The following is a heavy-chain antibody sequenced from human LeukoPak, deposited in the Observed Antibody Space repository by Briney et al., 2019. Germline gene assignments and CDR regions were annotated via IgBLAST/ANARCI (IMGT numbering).Heavy chain of an antibody. CDR3: ARSAIVVPAAIHFDY. CDR1: GYTFTGYY. Sequence: ASVKVSCKASGYTFTGYYMHWVRQAPGQGLEWMGWINPNSGGTNYAQKFQGRVTMTRDMSISTAYMELSRLRSDDTAVYYCARSAIVVPAAIHFDYWGQGTLVTVSS. V-gene: IGHV1-2*02. J-gene: IGHJ4*02. D-gene: IGHD2-2*01. CDR2: INPNSGGT.